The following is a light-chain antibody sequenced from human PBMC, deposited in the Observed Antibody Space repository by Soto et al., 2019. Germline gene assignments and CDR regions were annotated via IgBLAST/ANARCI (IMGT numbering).Light chain of an antibody. CDR3: QQYGSSLYT. CDR1: QSVKSSY. V-gene: IGKV3-20*01. CDR2: GAS. Sequence: EIVLTQSPGTLSLSPGERATLSCRASQSVKSSYLAWYQQKPGQAPRLLIYGASSRATGIPDRFSGSGFGTDFTLTISRLEPEDFAVYYCQQYGSSLYTFGQGTKLEIK. J-gene: IGKJ2*01.